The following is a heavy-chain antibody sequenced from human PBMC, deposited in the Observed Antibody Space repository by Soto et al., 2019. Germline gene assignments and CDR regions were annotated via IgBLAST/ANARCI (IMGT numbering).Heavy chain of an antibody. J-gene: IGHJ4*02. CDR2: IYYSGST. CDR3: ARRYGGNFDY. CDR1: GGSISSYY. V-gene: IGHV4-59*01. D-gene: IGHD1-26*01. Sequence: QVQLQESGPGLVKPSETLSLTCTVSGGSISSYYWSWIRQPPGKGLEWIGYIYYSGSTNYNPSLKSRVTISVDTSKNQFSLKVRSVTAADTAVYYCARRYGGNFDYRGQGTLVTVSS.